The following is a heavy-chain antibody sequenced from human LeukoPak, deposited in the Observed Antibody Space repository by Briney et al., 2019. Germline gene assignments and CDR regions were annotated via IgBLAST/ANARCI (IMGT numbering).Heavy chain of an antibody. D-gene: IGHD3-3*01. CDR3: ARLTTYDFWSGYPLYFDY. J-gene: IGHJ4*02. Sequence: PGGSLRLSCAASGFTFSSYSMNWVRQAPGKGLEWVSYISSSSSTIYYADSVKGRFTISRDNAKNSLYLQMNSLRAEDTAVYYCARLTTYDFWSGYPLYFDYWGQGTLVTVSS. CDR2: ISSSSSTI. V-gene: IGHV3-48*04. CDR1: GFTFSSYS.